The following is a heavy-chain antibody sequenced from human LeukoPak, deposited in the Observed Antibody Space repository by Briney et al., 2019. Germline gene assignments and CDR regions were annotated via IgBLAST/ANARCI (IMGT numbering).Heavy chain of an antibody. Sequence: GESLKISCKDSGYSFTNYWIGWVRQLPGKGLEWMGIIHSADSNTKYSPSFQGQVTISADKSISTAYLQWSGLKASDTAMYYCAGARHGDYRWDYWGQGTLVTVSS. J-gene: IGHJ4*02. CDR2: IHSADSNT. V-gene: IGHV5-51*01. CDR3: AGARHGDYRWDY. D-gene: IGHD4-17*01. CDR1: GYSFTNYW.